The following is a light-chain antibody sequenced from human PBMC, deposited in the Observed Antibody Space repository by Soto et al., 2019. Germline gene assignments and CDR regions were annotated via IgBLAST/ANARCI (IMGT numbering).Light chain of an antibody. Sequence: EIVLTQSPATLPLSPGERATLSCRASQSVSSYLAWYQQKPGQAPRLLIYDASNRATGIPARFSGSGSGTDFTPTISSLEREDVAVYYCQQRSNWPPYTFGQGTKLEIK. V-gene: IGKV3-11*01. CDR1: QSVSSY. J-gene: IGKJ2*01. CDR2: DAS. CDR3: QQRSNWPPYT.